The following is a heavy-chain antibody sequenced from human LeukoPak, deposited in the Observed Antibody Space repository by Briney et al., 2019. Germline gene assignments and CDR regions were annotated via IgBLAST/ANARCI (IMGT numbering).Heavy chain of an antibody. CDR1: GFTFSSSW. V-gene: IGHV3-74*01. Sequence: GGSLRLSCAVSGFTFSSSWMHWVRQAPGKGLLWVSRINSDGSSTSYADSVKGRFTISRDNAKNTLYLQMNSLRAEDTAVYYCARRIAAAAAPYYFDYWGQGTLVTVSS. CDR3: ARRIAAAAAPYYFDY. J-gene: IGHJ4*02. D-gene: IGHD6-13*01. CDR2: INSDGSST.